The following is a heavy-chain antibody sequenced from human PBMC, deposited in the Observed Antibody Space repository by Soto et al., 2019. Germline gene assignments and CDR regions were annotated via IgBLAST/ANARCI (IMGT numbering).Heavy chain of an antibody. Sequence: VQLVESGGGVVQPGRSLRLSCAASGFTFSDYAMHWVRQAPGKGLEWVAVVSHDGRNTHYADSVKGRFTISRDSSKNTVSLEMTSLRAEDTPVYYCANGVPHWLVTSDFNYWGQGALVTVSS. CDR2: VSHDGRNT. CDR1: GFTFSDYA. V-gene: IGHV3-30*18. D-gene: IGHD6-19*01. CDR3: ANGVPHWLVTSDFNY. J-gene: IGHJ4*02.